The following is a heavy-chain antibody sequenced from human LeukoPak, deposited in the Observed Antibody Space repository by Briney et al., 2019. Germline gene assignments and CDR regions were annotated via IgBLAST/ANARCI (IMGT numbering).Heavy chain of an antibody. CDR3: AKKYSGYGDFYYYGMDA. V-gene: IGHV3-30*18. D-gene: IGHD5-12*01. Sequence: GGSLRLSFAASGFTFSSYGMHWVRQAPGKGLEWVAIISSDGSKRHYADSVKGRFTISRDNSKNTVYIQMNNLRSEDTAVYYCAKKYSGYGDFYYYGMDAWGQGTTVTVSS. CDR1: GFTFSSYG. CDR2: ISSDGSKR. J-gene: IGHJ6*02.